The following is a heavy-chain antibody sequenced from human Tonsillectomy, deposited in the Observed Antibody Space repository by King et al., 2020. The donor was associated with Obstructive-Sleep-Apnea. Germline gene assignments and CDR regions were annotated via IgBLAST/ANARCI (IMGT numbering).Heavy chain of an antibody. Sequence: VQLQESGPGLVKPSETLSLTCSVSGGSMSSFYWSWIRQAAGKGLEWIGRIYTSGSAHSNPSRKSRVPWSVDTSNKQISLKLSSVTAADTAVYYCAREESAYYGAGPMDVWGQGTTVTVSS. CDR2: IYTSGSA. V-gene: IGHV4-4*07. D-gene: IGHD3-10*01. CDR3: AREESAYYGAGPMDV. J-gene: IGHJ6*02. CDR1: GGSMSSFY.